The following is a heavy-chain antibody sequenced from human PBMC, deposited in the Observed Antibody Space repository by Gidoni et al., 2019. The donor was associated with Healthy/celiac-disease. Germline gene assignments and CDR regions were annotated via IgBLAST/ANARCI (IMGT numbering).Heavy chain of an antibody. CDR3: ARDMGENRDLP. Sequence: EVQLVESGGGLVKPGGSLRRSCAATGFTFSSYCMNWVRQAPGKGLEWVSSISSSSSYIYYADSVQGRFTISGDNAKNSLYLQMNSLRAEDTAVYYCARDMGENRDLPWGQGTLVTVSS. J-gene: IGHJ5*02. D-gene: IGHD1-26*01. CDR2: ISSSSSYI. CDR1: GFTFSSYC. V-gene: IGHV3-21*01.